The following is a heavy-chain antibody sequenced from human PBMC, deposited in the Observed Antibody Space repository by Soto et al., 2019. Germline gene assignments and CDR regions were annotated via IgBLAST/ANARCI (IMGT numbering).Heavy chain of an antibody. CDR2: IKSKTDGGTT. CDR1: GFTFSNAW. V-gene: IGHV3-15*07. CDR3: TTAIRDDILTGYYHYYYYYGMDV. D-gene: IGHD3-9*01. J-gene: IGHJ6*02. Sequence: EVQLVESGGGLVKPGGSLRLSCAASGFTFSNAWMNWVRQAPGKGLEWVGRIKSKTDGGTTDYAAPVKGRFTISRDDSKNTLYLQMNSLKTEDTAVYYCTTAIRDDILTGYYHYYYYYGMDVWGQGTTVTVSS.